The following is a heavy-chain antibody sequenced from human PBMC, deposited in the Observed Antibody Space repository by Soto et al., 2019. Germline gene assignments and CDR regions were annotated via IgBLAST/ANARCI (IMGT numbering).Heavy chain of an antibody. J-gene: IGHJ6*02. D-gene: IGHD2-15*01. CDR1: GFTFSNYA. CDR3: ARAGCDGGTCYTLVGLRYGMDV. V-gene: IGHV3-30-3*01. Sequence: QVQLVESGGGVVQPGRSLRLSCAASGFTFSNYAMYWVRQAPGKGLEWVAVISYDGNNKYYADSVKGRFTISRDNSKNRLYLEMSGLRAEDTAVYYCARAGCDGGTCYTLVGLRYGMDVWGQGTTVTVSS. CDR2: ISYDGNNK.